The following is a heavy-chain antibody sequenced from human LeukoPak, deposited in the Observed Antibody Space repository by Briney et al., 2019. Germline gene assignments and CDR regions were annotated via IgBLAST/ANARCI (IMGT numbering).Heavy chain of an antibody. CDR3: ASLAANGHNYLDN. CDR1: GGSISSGGYY. J-gene: IGHJ4*02. Sequence: SQTLSLTCTVSGGSISSGGYYWSWIRQPPGKGLDWIGYIYNSGSTNYNPSLKSRVTISIDTSKNQFSLKLSSVTAADTAVYFCASLAANGHNYLDNWGQGTLVTVSS. D-gene: IGHD4-17*01. V-gene: IGHV4-61*08. CDR2: IYNSGST.